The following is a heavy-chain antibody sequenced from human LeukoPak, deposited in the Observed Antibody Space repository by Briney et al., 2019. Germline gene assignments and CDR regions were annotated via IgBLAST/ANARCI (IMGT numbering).Heavy chain of an antibody. D-gene: IGHD4-23*01. V-gene: IGHV3-48*03. CDR2: ISTSGGTK. J-gene: IGHJ6*03. CDR1: GFTFSSFE. CDR3: ARSDYGGNPRDYYYYYYMDV. Sequence: GGSLRLSCAASGFTFSSFEMNWVRQAPGRGLEWLSHISTSGGTKYYADSVKGRFTISRDNAKNSLYLQMNSLRAEDTAVYYCARSDYGGNPRDYYYYYYMDVWGKGTTVTVSS.